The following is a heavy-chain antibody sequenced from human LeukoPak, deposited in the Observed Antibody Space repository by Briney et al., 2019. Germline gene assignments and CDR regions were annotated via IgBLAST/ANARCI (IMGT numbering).Heavy chain of an antibody. Sequence: GSLRLSCAVSGFTFSNNWMSWVRQAPGKGLEWVANIKQDGSDKYYVDSVKGRFTISRDNAKNSLYLQMNSLRSEDTAVYYCAADVDYDSSGYYCDFDYWGQGTLVTVSS. D-gene: IGHD3-22*01. V-gene: IGHV3-7*03. CDR1: GFTFSNNW. J-gene: IGHJ4*02. CDR3: AADVDYDSSGYYCDFDY. CDR2: IKQDGSDK.